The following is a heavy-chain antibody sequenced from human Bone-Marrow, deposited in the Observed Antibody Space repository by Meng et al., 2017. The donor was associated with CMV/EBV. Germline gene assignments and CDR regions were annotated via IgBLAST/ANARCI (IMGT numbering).Heavy chain of an antibody. Sequence: GESLKISCAASGFTFDDYTMHWVRQAPGKGLEWVSSISSSSSYIYYADSVKGRFTISRDNAKNSLYLQMNSLRAEDTAVYYCARVNRGGSSSFGRAGGYYYYGMDVWGQGTTVTVSS. V-gene: IGHV3-21*01. CDR2: ISSSSSYI. D-gene: IGHD6-6*01. CDR3: ARVNRGGSSSFGRAGGYYYYGMDV. J-gene: IGHJ6*02. CDR1: GFTFDDYT.